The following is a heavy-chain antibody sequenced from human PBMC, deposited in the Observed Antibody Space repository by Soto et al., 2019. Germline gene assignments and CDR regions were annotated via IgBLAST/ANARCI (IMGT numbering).Heavy chain of an antibody. J-gene: IGHJ2*01. CDR1: GGTFSSYA. D-gene: IGHD3-16*01. CDR3: ERNLRLHTATQSYWYLDL. V-gene: IGHV1-69*01. CDR2: IIPIFGTA. Sequence: QVQLVQSGAEVKKPGSSVKVSCKASGGTFSSYAISWVRQAPGQGLEWMGGIIPIFGTANYAQKFQGRVTITADESTSTAYMELSSLRSEDTDVYYCERNLRLHTATQSYWYLDLWGRGPLVTVSS.